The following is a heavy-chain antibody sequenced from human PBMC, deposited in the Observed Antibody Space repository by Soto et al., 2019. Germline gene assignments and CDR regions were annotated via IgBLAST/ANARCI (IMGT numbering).Heavy chain of an antibody. CDR1: GFNSGGNP. D-gene: IGHD3-9*01. J-gene: IGHJ6*02. Sequence: PGGSLRLSWFTCGFNSGGNPFRRFPPATGKGLEWVAFIRSKAYGETKQYAASVKGRFTVSRDDSKSIAYPQMNSLKSEDTAVYYCTRADKIGYDLLTVYQYYYYNGMDVWGQQTSVTVSS. CDR3: TRADKIGYDLLTVYQYYYYNGMDV. V-gene: IGHV3-49*03. CDR2: IRSKAYGETK.